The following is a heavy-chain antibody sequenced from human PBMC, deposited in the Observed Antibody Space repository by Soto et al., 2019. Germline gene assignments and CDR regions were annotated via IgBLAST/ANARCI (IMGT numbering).Heavy chain of an antibody. Sequence: ETLCRTGAVSGGSISSYYWSWIRQPPGKGLEWIGYIYYSGRTNYHPSIKSRVTISVDTSKTHYSLKLSSVTAADTAAYYCARSGVAARPHYWGQGTLVTVYS. V-gene: IGHV4-59*01. D-gene: IGHD6-6*01. CDR1: GGSISSYY. J-gene: IGHJ4*02. CDR2: IYYSGRT. CDR3: ARSGVAARPHY.